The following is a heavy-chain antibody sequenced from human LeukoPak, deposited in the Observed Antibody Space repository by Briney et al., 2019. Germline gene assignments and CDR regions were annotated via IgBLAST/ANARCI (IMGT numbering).Heavy chain of an antibody. CDR1: GFTFSNYW. Sequence: QSGGSLRLSCEASGFTFSNYWMSWVRQAPGKGLEWVANIKQDGSEKYYVDSVKGRFTISRDNAKNSLYLQMNSLRAEDTAVYYCARDLLAVATTGIGFDDWGQGTLVTVSS. CDR2: IKQDGSEK. CDR3: ARDLLAVATTGIGFDD. V-gene: IGHV3-7*01. D-gene: IGHD6-19*01. J-gene: IGHJ4*02.